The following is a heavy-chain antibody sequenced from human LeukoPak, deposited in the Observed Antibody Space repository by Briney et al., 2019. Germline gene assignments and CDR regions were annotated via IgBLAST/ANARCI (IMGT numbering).Heavy chain of an antibody. CDR3: ARVPDYYYYYMDV. J-gene: IGHJ6*03. V-gene: IGHV1-18*01. Sequence: XXXKXXGYTFTXYGISWVRQAPGQGLEWMGWISAYNGNTNYAQKLQGRVTMTTDTSTSTAYMELRSLRSDDTAVYYCARVPDYYYYYMDVWGKGTTVTVSS. CDR1: GYTFTXYG. CDR2: ISAYNGNT.